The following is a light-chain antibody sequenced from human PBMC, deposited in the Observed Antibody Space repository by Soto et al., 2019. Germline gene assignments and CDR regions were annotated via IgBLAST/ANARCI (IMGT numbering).Light chain of an antibody. CDR2: LGS. Sequence: DIVLTQSPLSLPVTPGEPASISCRSSQSLLHSNGHNYLDWCLQKSGQSPQFLIYLGSNRASGVPDRFSGSVSGTEFTLKISRVEAEDVGVYYCMQALQTPKTFGQGTKVEIK. J-gene: IGKJ1*01. CDR1: QSLLHSNGHNY. CDR3: MQALQTPKT. V-gene: IGKV2-28*01.